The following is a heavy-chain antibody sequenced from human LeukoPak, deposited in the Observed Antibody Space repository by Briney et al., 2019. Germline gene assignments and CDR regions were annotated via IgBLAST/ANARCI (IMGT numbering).Heavy chain of an antibody. Sequence: GASVKVSCKVSGYTLTELSMHWVRQAPGKELEWMGGFDPEDGETIYAQKFQGRVTMTEDTSTDTAYMELSSLRSEDTAVYYCATGIAAAGTAFDYWGQGTLVTVSS. CDR2: FDPEDGET. V-gene: IGHV1-24*01. J-gene: IGHJ4*02. D-gene: IGHD6-13*01. CDR3: ATGIAAAGTAFDY. CDR1: GYTLTELS.